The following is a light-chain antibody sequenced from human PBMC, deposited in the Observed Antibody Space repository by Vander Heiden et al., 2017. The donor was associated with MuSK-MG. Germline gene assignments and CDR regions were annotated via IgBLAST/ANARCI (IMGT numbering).Light chain of an antibody. CDR3: AGWDDSLNGYV. Sequence: SVLTQPPPSSVSPGPRVTIHCSGSSANRGSNKVNWYRQLPGTAPKLLIYYKNQRPSGVTDRFSGSKSGTSASLAISGLQSEDEADYFCAGWDDSLNGYVFGTVTQVSV. V-gene: IGLV1-44*01. CDR2: YKN. CDR1: SANRGSNK. J-gene: IGLJ1*01.